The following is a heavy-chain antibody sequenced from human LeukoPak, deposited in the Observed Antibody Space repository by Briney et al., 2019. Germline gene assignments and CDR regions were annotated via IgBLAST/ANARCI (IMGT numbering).Heavy chain of an antibody. CDR3: ARVSGIMISVGGGISYFDY. Sequence: PSETLSLTCALYGGSFNDYYWTWIRQPPGKGLEWIGEINHSGGTDYNPSLRSRVTISVDPSKNQLSLQLSSVTAADTGVYYCARVSGIMISVGGGISYFDYWGQGTLVTVSS. V-gene: IGHV4-34*01. CDR2: INHSGGT. CDR1: GGSFNDYY. D-gene: IGHD3-16*02. J-gene: IGHJ4*02.